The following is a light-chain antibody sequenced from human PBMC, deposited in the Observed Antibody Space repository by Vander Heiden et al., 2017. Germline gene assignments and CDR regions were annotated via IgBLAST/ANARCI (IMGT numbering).Light chain of an antibody. J-gene: IGLJ3*02. CDR1: SSDVGGYNY. CDR3: SSYTTSNTLV. CDR2: DVI. V-gene: IGLV2-14*03. Sequence: QSAPTQPASVSGSPGQSIAISCTGSSSDVGGYNYVSWYQQHPGKAPKFLIYDVIVRPSGVSDRFSGSKSGNTASLTISGLQPEDEADYYCSSYTTSNTLVYGGGTRVTVL.